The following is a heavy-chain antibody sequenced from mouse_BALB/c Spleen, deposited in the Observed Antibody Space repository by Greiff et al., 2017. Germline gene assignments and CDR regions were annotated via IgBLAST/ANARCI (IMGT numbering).Heavy chain of an antibody. Sequence: EVMLVESGGGLVKPGGSLKLSCAASGFAFSSYDMSWVRQTPEKRLEWVAYISSGGGSTYYPDTVKGRFTISRDNAKNTLYLQMSSLKSEDTAMYYCARHGNHGPYYYAMDYWGQGTSVTVSS. CDR2: ISSGGGST. CDR1: GFAFSSYD. J-gene: IGHJ4*01. CDR3: ARHGNHGPYYYAMDY. D-gene: IGHD2-10*01. V-gene: IGHV5-12-1*01.